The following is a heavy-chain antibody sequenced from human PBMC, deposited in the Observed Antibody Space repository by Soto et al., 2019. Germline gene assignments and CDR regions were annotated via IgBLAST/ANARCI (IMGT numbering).Heavy chain of an antibody. Sequence: QVQLVQSGDEVKSPGASVKVSCKASGYTFTSYGISWVRQAPGQGLQWMGWISGSDAKTNYAQKLQGRVTMTTDTSTSTPYMELRSLGSDDTAVYYCARYDFWRGYYGITGWFDPWGQGTLVTVSS. CDR3: ARYDFWRGYYGITGWFDP. CDR2: ISGSDAKT. J-gene: IGHJ5*02. D-gene: IGHD3-3*01. V-gene: IGHV1-18*01. CDR1: GYTFTSYG.